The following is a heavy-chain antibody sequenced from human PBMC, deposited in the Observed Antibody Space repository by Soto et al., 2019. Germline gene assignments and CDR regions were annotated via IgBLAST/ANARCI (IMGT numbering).Heavy chain of an antibody. V-gene: IGHV3-7*05. CDR1: GFTFSSYW. Sequence: GGSLRLSCAASGFTFSSYWMSWVRQAPGKGLEWVANIKQDGSEKYYVDSVKGRFTISRDNAKNSLYLQMNSLRAEDTAVYYCARVDVAGNYSYYYGMDVWGQGTTVTVSS. D-gene: IGHD6-19*01. CDR3: ARVDVAGNYSYYYGMDV. CDR2: IKQDGSEK. J-gene: IGHJ6*02.